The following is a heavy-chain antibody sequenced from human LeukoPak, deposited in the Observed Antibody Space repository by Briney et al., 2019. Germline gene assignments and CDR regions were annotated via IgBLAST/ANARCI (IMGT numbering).Heavy chain of an antibody. CDR2: ISTSGST. D-gene: IGHD3-22*01. V-gene: IGHV4-4*09. J-gene: IGHJ4*02. CDR1: AVSISDYY. Sequence: SETLSLTSAVSAVSISDYYWSCIWQAPGKGLEWVGYISTSGSTNYNPSLKSRVSISLDTSKNRFPLNLNFVTAADTAVYYCARLRSGYRYTFDYWGQGALVTVSS. CDR3: ARLRSGYRYTFDY.